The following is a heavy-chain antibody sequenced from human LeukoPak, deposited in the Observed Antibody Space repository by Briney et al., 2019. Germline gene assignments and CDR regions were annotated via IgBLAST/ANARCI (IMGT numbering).Heavy chain of an antibody. J-gene: IGHJ4*02. D-gene: IGHD1-26*01. Sequence: WETLSLTCTVSGGSISSSSYYWGWIRQPPGKGLEWIGSIYYSGSTYYNPSLKSRVTISVDTSKNQFSLKLSSVTAADTAVYYCARASGSYYYWGQGTLVTVSS. V-gene: IGHV4-39*01. CDR3: ARASGSYYY. CDR2: IYYSGST. CDR1: GGSISSSSYY.